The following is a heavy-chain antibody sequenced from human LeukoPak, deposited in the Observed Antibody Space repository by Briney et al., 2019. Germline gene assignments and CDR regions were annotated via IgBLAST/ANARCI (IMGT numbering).Heavy chain of an antibody. V-gene: IGHV4-59*08. D-gene: IGHD6-6*01. Sequence: KPSEPLSLTCPVSGGSISSYYWSWIRPPPGKGLEWIGYIYYSGSINYNPSLKSRVTISVDTSKNQFSLKLSSVTAADTAVYYCARQKGDSSSSPDYWGQGTLVTVSS. J-gene: IGHJ4*02. CDR1: GGSISSYY. CDR3: ARQKGDSSSSPDY. CDR2: IYYSGSI.